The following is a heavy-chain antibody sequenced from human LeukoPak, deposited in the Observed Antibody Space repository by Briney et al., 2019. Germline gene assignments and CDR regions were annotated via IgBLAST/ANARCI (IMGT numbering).Heavy chain of an antibody. CDR3: ARGNSGYDYAFDI. D-gene: IGHD5-12*01. V-gene: IGHV4-59*01. CDR2: IYSSGSI. Sequence: SETLSLTCTVSGGSISSYHWSWIRQPPGKGLQWIGFIYSSGSINYNPSLKSRVTISLDTSKNQFSLRVSSVTSADTAVYYCARGNSGYDYAFDIWGQGTMVTVSS. J-gene: IGHJ3*02. CDR1: GGSISSYH.